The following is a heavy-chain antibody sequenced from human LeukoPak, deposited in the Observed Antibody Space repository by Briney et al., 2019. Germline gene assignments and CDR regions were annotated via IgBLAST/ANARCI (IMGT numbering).Heavy chain of an antibody. CDR3: ARVTPRTLYYFDY. D-gene: IGHD2-2*01. CDR1: GGSFSSGDYY. Sequence: PSQTLSLTCTVSGGSFSSGDYYWSWLRQPPGKGLEWIGYIYYSGSTYYNPSPKSRVTISVDTSKNQFSLRLNSVTAADTAVYYCARVTPRTLYYFDYWGQGTLVTVSS. J-gene: IGHJ4*02. CDR2: IYYSGST. V-gene: IGHV4-30-4*01.